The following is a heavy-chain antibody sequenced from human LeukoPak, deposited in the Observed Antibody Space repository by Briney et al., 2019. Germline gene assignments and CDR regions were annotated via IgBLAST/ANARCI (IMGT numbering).Heavy chain of an antibody. Sequence: GGSLRLSCAAPGFTFSSYGMHWVRQAPGKGLEWVAVIWYDGSNKYYADSVKGRFTISRDNSKNTLYLQMNSLRAEDTAVYYCARERVWFGESDYYYGMDVWGKGTTVTVSS. D-gene: IGHD3-10*01. CDR2: IWYDGSNK. J-gene: IGHJ6*04. CDR1: GFTFSSYG. V-gene: IGHV3-33*01. CDR3: ARERVWFGESDYYYGMDV.